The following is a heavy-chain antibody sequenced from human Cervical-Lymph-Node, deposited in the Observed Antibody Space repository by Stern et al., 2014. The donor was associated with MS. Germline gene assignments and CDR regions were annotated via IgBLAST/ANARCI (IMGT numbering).Heavy chain of an antibody. D-gene: IGHD2-15*01. CDR3: AREALLGGNYYALDV. V-gene: IGHV1-69*08. Sequence: QVQLVQSGAEVKKPGTSVKVSCKAFGGTFSSYTISWVRQAPGQGLEWMGRSTPIFGTANYEQKFQDRVPITADKFNRPAYMALNSLRSEDTAVYYCAREALLGGNYYALDVWGQGTTVTVSS. CDR2: STPIFGTA. J-gene: IGHJ6*02. CDR1: GGTFSSYT.